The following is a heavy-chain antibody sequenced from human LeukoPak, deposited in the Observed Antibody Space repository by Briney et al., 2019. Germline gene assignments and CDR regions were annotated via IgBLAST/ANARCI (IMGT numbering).Heavy chain of an antibody. CDR1: GGSFSGYY. Sequence: PSETLSLTCAVYGGSFSGYYWSWIRQPPGKGLEWIGEINHSGGTNYNPSLKSRVTISVDTSKNQFSLKLSSVTAADTAVYYCAREWYSGSYSDYWGQGTLVTVSS. V-gene: IGHV4-34*01. CDR2: INHSGGT. CDR3: AREWYSGSYSDY. D-gene: IGHD1-26*01. J-gene: IGHJ4*02.